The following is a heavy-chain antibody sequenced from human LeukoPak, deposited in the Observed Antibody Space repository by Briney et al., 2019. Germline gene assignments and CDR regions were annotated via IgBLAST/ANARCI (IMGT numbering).Heavy chain of an antibody. CDR2: IYYSGST. J-gene: IGHJ4*02. CDR1: GGSISSHY. V-gene: IGHV4-59*11. D-gene: IGHD4-11*01. CDR3: ARGRRLMTTVRPVDY. Sequence: PSETLSLTCTVSGGSISSHYWSWIRQPPGKGLEWIGYIYYSGSTNYNPSLKSRVTISVDTSKNQFSLKLSSVTAADTAVYYCARGRRLMTTVRPVDYWGQGTLVTVSS.